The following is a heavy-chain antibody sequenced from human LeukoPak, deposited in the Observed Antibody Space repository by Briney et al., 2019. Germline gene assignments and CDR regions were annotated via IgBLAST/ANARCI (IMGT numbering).Heavy chain of an antibody. CDR3: ARGRRYDYVWGSYRFYFDY. V-gene: IGHV3-7*01. CDR2: IKQDGSEK. D-gene: IGHD3-16*02. Sequence: PGGSLRLSCAASGFTFSSYWMHWVRQAPGKGLEWVANIKQDGSEKYYVDSVKGRFTISRDNAKNSLYLQMNSLRAEDTAVYYCARGRRYDYVWGSYRFYFDYWGQGTLVTVSS. J-gene: IGHJ4*02. CDR1: GFTFSSYW.